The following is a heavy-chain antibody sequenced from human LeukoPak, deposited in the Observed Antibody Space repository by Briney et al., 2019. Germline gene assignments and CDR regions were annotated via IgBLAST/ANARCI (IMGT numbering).Heavy chain of an antibody. CDR3: AKDFSYYDSSGYWDY. CDR2: TSGSGGST. J-gene: IGHJ4*02. Sequence: GGSLRLSCAASGFTFSSYAMSWVRQAPGKGLEWVSATSGSGGSTYYADSVKGRFTISRDNSKNTLYLQMNSLRAEDTAVYYCAKDFSYYDSSGYWDYWGQGTLVTVSS. V-gene: IGHV3-23*01. D-gene: IGHD3-22*01. CDR1: GFTFSSYA.